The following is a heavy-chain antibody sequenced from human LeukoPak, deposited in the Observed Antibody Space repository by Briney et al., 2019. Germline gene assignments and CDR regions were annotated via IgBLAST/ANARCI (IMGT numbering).Heavy chain of an antibody. Sequence: GGSLRLSCTASGFTISSYAMSWVRQAPGKGLEWVGFIRSKAYGGTTEYAASVKGRFTISRDDSKSIAYLQLNSLKTEDTAVYYCTSGIVVVTADLDYWGQGTLVSVSS. V-gene: IGHV3-49*04. CDR1: GFTISSYA. D-gene: IGHD2-21*02. J-gene: IGHJ4*02. CDR2: IRSKAYGGTT. CDR3: TSGIVVVTADLDY.